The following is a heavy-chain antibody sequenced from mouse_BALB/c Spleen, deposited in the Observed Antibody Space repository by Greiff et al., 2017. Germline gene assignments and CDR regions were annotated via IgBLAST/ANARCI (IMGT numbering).Heavy chain of an antibody. CDR2: ISDGGSYT. V-gene: IGHV5-4*02. CDR1: GFTFSDYY. J-gene: IGHJ2*01. CDR3: AREGD. Sequence: EVKLMESGGGLVKPGGSLKLSCAASGFTFSDYYMYWVRQTPEKRLEWVATISDGGSYTYYPDSVKGRFTISRDNAKNNLYLQMSSLKSEDTAMYYCAREGDWGQGTTLTVSS.